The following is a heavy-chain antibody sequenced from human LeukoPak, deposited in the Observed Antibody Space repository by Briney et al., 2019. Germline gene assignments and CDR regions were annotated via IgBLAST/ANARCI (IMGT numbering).Heavy chain of an antibody. Sequence: GRSLRLSCAASGFTFSSYAMHWVRQAPGKGLEWVAVISYDGSNKYYADSVKGRFTISRDNSKNTLYLQMNSLRAEDTAVYYCARTVAYGDYPYYFDCWGQGTLVTVSS. CDR2: ISYDGSNK. J-gene: IGHJ4*02. V-gene: IGHV3-30*04. CDR1: GFTFSSYA. D-gene: IGHD4-17*01. CDR3: ARTVAYGDYPYYFDC.